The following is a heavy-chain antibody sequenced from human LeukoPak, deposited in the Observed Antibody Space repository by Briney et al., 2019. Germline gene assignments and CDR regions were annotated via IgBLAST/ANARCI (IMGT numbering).Heavy chain of an antibody. CDR3: ARKRYYYDSSDLNWFDP. J-gene: IGHJ5*02. CDR1: GGSVSSGSYY. Sequence: KPSETLSLTCTVSGGSVSSGSYYWSWIRQPPGKGLEWIGYIYYSGSTNYNPSLKSRVTISVDTSKNQFSLKLSSVTAADTAVYYCARKRYYYDSSDLNWFDPWGQGTLVTVSS. CDR2: IYYSGST. V-gene: IGHV4-61*01. D-gene: IGHD3-22*01.